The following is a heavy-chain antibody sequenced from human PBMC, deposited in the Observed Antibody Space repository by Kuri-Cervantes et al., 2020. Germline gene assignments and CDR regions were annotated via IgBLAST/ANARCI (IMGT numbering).Heavy chain of an antibody. D-gene: IGHD3-9*01. CDR3: ARDRRYDILTGRLPYYYYGMDV. Sequence: ASVKVSCKASGYTFTSYYMHWVRQAPGQGLEWMGIINPSGGSTSYAQKFQGRVTITADESTSTAYMELSSLRSEDTAVYYCARDRRYDILTGRLPYYYYGMDVWGQGTTVTVSS. CDR2: INPSGGST. CDR1: GYTFTSYY. V-gene: IGHV1-46*01. J-gene: IGHJ6*02.